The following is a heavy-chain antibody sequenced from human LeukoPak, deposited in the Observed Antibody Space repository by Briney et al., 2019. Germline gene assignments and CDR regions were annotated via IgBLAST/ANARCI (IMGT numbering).Heavy chain of an antibody. Sequence: GASLKVSCKASGYTFTGYYMHWVRQAPGQGLEWMGWINPNSGDTKYAQKFQCRVTMTRDTSISTAYMELSRLRSDGTAVYYCANQRGSYRWGTDFDYWGQGTLVTVSS. CDR3: ANQRGSYRWGTDFDY. J-gene: IGHJ4*02. CDR1: GYTFTGYY. V-gene: IGHV1-2*02. CDR2: INPNSGDT. D-gene: IGHD3-16*01.